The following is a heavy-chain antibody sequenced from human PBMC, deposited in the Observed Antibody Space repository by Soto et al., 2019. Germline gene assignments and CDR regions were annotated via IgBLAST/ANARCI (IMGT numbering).Heavy chain of an antibody. CDR1: GGSISSYY. CDR2: IYASGST. J-gene: IGHJ5*02. CDR3: ARDRAVTGNDNWFDP. V-gene: IGHV4-4*07. D-gene: IGHD1-20*01. Sequence: SETLSLTCTVSGGSISSYYWSWIRQPAGKGLEWIGRIYASGSTNYNPSLNSRVTMSVDTSKNQFSLKLSSVTAADTAVYYCARDRAVTGNDNWFDPWGQGTLVTVSS.